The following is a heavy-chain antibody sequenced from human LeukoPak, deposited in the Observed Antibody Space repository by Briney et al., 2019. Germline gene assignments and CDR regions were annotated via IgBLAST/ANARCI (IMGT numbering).Heavy chain of an antibody. D-gene: IGHD2-2*01. V-gene: IGHV4-38-2*02. CDR1: GYSISSGYY. CDR3: ARDLGYCSSTSCSDY. Sequence: SETLSPTCTVSGYSISSGYYWGWIRQPPGKGLEWIGSIYHSGSTYYNPSLKSRVTISVDTSKNQFSLKLSSVTAADTAVYYCARDLGYCSSTSCSDYWGQGTLVTVSS. CDR2: IYHSGST. J-gene: IGHJ4*02.